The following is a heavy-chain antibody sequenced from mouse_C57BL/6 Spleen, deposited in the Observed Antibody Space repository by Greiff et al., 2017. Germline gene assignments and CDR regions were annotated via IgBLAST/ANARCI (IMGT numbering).Heavy chain of an antibody. CDR3: TTWTLYDYDRAC. V-gene: IGHV14-4*01. J-gene: IGHJ3*01. D-gene: IGHD2-4*01. Sequence: EVQLQQSGAELVRPGASVKLSCTASGFNIKDDYMHWVKQRPEQGLEWIGWIDPENGDTEYASKFQGKATITADTSSNTAYLQLSSLASEDTAVYCCTTWTLYDYDRACWGTGTLVTVSA. CDR2: IDPENGDT. CDR1: GFNIKDDY.